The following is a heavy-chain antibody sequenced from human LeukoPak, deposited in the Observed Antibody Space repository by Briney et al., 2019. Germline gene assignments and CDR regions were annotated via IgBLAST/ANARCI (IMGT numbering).Heavy chain of an antibody. D-gene: IGHD3-3*01. CDR1: GFTFSSYG. J-gene: IGHJ4*02. V-gene: IGHV3-30*18. CDR3: AKASGFFKIDY. CDR2: ISYDGSNK. Sequence: GGSLRLSCAASGFTFSSYGMHWVRQAPGKGLEWVAVISYDGSNKYYADSVKGRFTISRDNSKNTLYLKMNSLRAEDTAVYYCAKASGFFKIDYWGQGTLVTVSS.